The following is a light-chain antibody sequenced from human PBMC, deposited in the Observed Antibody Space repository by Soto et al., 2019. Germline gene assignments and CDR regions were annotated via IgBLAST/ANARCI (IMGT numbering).Light chain of an antibody. J-gene: IGKJ1*01. V-gene: IGKV1-39*01. CDR3: QQSYSTPPWT. Sequence: DIQMTQSPSSLSASVGDRVTITCRASQSIVTYLNWYLQKPGKAPKLLIYAASNLQSGVPSRFSGSGSGTDFTLTISSLQPEDFATYFCQQSYSTPPWTFG. CDR1: QSIVTY. CDR2: AAS.